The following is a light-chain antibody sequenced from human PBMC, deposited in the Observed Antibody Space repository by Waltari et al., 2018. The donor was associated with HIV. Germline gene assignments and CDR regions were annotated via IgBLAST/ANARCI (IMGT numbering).Light chain of an antibody. CDR3: QQTYSVSIT. V-gene: IGKV1-39*01. Sequence: QLTQSPSSLSASLGDKVTITCRASQNIKTLLNWYQLRPGKALRLLIYGVSGLPTGVPSRFSGGGSGAGCTLTINNLQPEYLASYFCQQTYSVSITFGPGTRVEI. CDR2: GVS. J-gene: IGKJ5*01. CDR1: QNIKTL.